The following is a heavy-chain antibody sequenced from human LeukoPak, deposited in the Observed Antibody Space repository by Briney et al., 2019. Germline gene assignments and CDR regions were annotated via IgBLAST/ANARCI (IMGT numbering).Heavy chain of an antibody. CDR3: ARAYGSGSSPLDY. CDR1: GGSFSGYY. V-gene: IGHV4-34*01. J-gene: IGHJ4*02. D-gene: IGHD3-10*01. Sequence: PSETLSLTCAVYGGSFSGYYWSWIRQPPGKGLEWIGEINHSGSTNYNPSLKSRVTISVDTSKNQFSLKLSSVTAADTAVYYCARAYGSGSSPLDYWGQGTLVTVSS. CDR2: INHSGST.